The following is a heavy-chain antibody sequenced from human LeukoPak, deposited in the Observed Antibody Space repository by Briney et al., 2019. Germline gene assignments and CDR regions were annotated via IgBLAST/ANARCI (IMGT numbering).Heavy chain of an antibody. CDR1: GFTFSSYG. J-gene: IGHJ4*02. Sequence: GGSLRLSCAASGFTFSSYGMHWVRQAPDKGLEWVAFIRYDGSNKYYADSVKGRFTISRDNSKNTLYLQMNSLRAEDTAVYYCAKDLPVGATREYYFDYWGQGTLVTVSS. CDR2: IRYDGSNK. D-gene: IGHD1-26*01. CDR3: AKDLPVGATREYYFDY. V-gene: IGHV3-30*02.